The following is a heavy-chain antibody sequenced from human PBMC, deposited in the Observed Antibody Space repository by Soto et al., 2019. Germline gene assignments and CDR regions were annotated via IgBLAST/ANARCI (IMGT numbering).Heavy chain of an antibody. Sequence: GGSLRLSCAASGFTFSSYAMSWVRQAPGKGLEWVSAISGSSSYIYYADSVKGRFTISRDNAKNSLYLQMNSLRAEDTAVYYCARRRLVYCSSTSCYVDTGDAFDIWGQGTMVTVSS. D-gene: IGHD2-2*01. J-gene: IGHJ3*02. CDR1: GFTFSSYA. V-gene: IGHV3-21*01. CDR3: ARRRLVYCSSTSCYVDTGDAFDI. CDR2: ISGSSSYI.